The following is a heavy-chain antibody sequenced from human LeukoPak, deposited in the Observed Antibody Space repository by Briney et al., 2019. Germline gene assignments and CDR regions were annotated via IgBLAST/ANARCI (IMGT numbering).Heavy chain of an antibody. V-gene: IGHV3-43*02. CDR2: ISGDGGST. CDR3: AISDHCFDY. CDR1: GFTFDDYA. Sequence: PGGSLRLSCTASGFTFDDYAIHWVRQAPGKGLEWVSLISGDGGSTYYADSVKGRFTISRDNSKNSLYLQMNSLRTEDTALYYCAISDHCFDYWGQGTLVTVSS. J-gene: IGHJ4*02.